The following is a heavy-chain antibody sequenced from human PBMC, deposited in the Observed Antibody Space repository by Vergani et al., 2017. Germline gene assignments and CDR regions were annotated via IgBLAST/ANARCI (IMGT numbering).Heavy chain of an antibody. J-gene: IGHJ4*02. V-gene: IGHV1-24*01. CDR2: FDPEDGET. Sequence: QVQLVQSGAEVKKPGASVKVSCKASGYTFTSYYMHWVRQAPGQGLEWMGGFDPEDGETIYAQKFQGRVTMTEDTSTDTAYMELSSLRSEDTAVYYCATDPIEMATTGFDYWGQGTLVTVSS. D-gene: IGHD5-24*01. CDR3: ATDPIEMATTGFDY. CDR1: GYTFTSYY.